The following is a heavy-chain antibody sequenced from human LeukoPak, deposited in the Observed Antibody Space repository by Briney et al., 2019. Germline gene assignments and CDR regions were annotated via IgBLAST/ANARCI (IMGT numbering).Heavy chain of an antibody. CDR1: GFIFSTYW. CDR2: ISSSSSYI. D-gene: IGHD3-10*01. CDR3: ARAQFGADFDY. J-gene: IGHJ4*02. V-gene: IGHV3-21*01. Sequence: GGSLRLSCAASGFIFSTYWMSWVRQAPGKGLEWVSSISSSSSYIYYADSVKGRFTISRDNAKNSLYLQMNSLRAEDTAVYYCARAQFGADFDYWGQGTLVTVSS.